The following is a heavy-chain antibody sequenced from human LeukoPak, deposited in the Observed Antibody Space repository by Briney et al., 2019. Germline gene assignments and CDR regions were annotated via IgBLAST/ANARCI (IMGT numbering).Heavy chain of an antibody. CDR3: ARARPYSGYGLPFDY. D-gene: IGHD5-12*01. CDR2: IYYNGST. V-gene: IGHV4-31*03. CDR1: GGSISCGGYY. Sequence: PSETRSLTCTVSGGSISCGGYYWSWIRQHPGKGLEWIAYIYYNGSTYYNPSLKSRVTISVDTSKNQFSLKLSSVTAADTAVYYCARARPYSGYGLPFDYWGQGTLVTVSS. J-gene: IGHJ4*02.